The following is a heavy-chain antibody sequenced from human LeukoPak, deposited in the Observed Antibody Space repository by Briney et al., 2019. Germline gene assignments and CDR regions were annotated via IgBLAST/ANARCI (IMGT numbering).Heavy chain of an antibody. Sequence: GGSLRLSCAASGFTFSDYYMSWIRQAPGKGLEWVSYISSSGSTIYYADSVKGRFTISRDNAKNSLYLQMNSLTAEDTAVYYCARFGITGTTIAFDYWGQGTLVTVSS. CDR2: ISSSGSTI. V-gene: IGHV3-11*01. CDR3: ARFGITGTTIAFDY. D-gene: IGHD1-20*01. CDR1: GFTFSDYY. J-gene: IGHJ4*02.